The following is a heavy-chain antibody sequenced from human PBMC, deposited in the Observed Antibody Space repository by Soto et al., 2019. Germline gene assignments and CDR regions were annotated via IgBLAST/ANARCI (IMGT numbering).Heavy chain of an antibody. Sequence: LRLSCAASGCTFSSYAMGWVRQGPGKGLEWVAVVSIGGSTHYADSVRGRFTISRDNSKNTLSLQMNSLTAEDTAVYFCAKRRGAGGHFDYWGQGALVTVSS. D-gene: IGHD2-15*01. J-gene: IGHJ4*02. CDR3: AKRRGAGGHFDY. V-gene: IGHV3-23*01. CDR1: GCTFSSYA. CDR2: VSIGGST.